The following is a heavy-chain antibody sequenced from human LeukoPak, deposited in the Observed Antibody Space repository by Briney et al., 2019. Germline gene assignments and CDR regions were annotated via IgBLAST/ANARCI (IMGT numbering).Heavy chain of an antibody. D-gene: IGHD5-18*01. CDR2: INPDSGGT. V-gene: IGHV1-2*02. CDR3: ARGGPPKTWIQLWGWFDP. CDR1: GYTFTSYD. Sequence: APVKVSCKASGYTFTSYDINWVRQAPGQGLEWMGWINPDSGGTNYAEKFQGRVTMTRDTSISTAYMELSRLRSDDTAVYYCARGGPPKTWIQLWGWFDPWGQGTLVTVSS. J-gene: IGHJ5*02.